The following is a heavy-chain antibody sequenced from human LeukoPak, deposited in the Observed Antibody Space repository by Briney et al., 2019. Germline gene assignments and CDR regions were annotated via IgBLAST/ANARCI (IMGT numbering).Heavy chain of an antibody. J-gene: IGHJ4*02. V-gene: IGHV3-74*03. D-gene: IGHD2-15*01. CDR3: AKSVVVITFRFDD. CDR1: GFTISNYW. Sequence: GGSLRLSCVGSGFTISNYWMHWVRQAPGTGLVWVSRIHPDGSITTYADSVKGRFTISRDNTKNTLHLQMNSLRAEDTAVYYCAKSVVVITFRFDDWGQGALVTVSS. CDR2: IHPDGSIT.